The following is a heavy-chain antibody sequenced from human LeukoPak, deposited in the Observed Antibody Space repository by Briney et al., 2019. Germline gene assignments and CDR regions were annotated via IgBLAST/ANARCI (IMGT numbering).Heavy chain of an antibody. D-gene: IGHD3-22*01. CDR2: IYYSGST. Sequence: SETLSLTCTVSGGSISSYYWSWIRQPPGKGLEWIGYIYYSGSTNYNPSLKSRVTISVDTSKNQSSLKLSSVTAADTAVYYCASSYDSSGDPPVGDYWGQGTLVTVSS. V-gene: IGHV4-59*01. CDR3: ASSYDSSGDPPVGDY. J-gene: IGHJ4*02. CDR1: GGSISSYY.